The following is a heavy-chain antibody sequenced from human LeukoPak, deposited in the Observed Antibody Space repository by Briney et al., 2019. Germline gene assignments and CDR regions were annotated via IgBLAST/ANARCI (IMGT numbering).Heavy chain of an antibody. D-gene: IGHD4-17*01. Sequence: SETLSLTCAVYGGSFSGYYWSWIRQPPGKGLEWLGEINHSGSTNYNPSLKSRVTISVDTSKNQFSLKLSSVTAADTAVYYCAREGNYGDYVPNWFDPWGQGTLVTVSS. CDR1: GGSFSGYY. J-gene: IGHJ5*02. CDR3: AREGNYGDYVPNWFDP. CDR2: INHSGST. V-gene: IGHV4-34*01.